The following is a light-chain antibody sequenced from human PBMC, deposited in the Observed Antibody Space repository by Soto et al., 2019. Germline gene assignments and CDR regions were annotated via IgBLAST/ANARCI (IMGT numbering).Light chain of an antibody. V-gene: IGKV3-11*01. CDR3: QQRSNWPPIT. J-gene: IGKJ5*01. Sequence: EIVLTQSPATLSLSPGERATLSCRASQSVANYLTWYLQKPGQAPRHLIYAVSNRATGIPARFSGSGSGTEFTLTITALEPEDFAVYYCQQRSNWPPITFGQGTRLEIK. CDR1: QSVANY. CDR2: AVS.